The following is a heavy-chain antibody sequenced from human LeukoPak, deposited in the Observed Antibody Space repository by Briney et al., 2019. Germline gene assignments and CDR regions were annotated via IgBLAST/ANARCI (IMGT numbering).Heavy chain of an antibody. J-gene: IGHJ4*02. CDR1: GYTFTRYY. CDR3: AREGIVVVVAAFDY. V-gene: IGHV1-2*02. CDR2: INPKTGGT. Sequence: ASVKVSCKASGYTFTRYYMHWVRQAPGQGLEWMGWINPKTGGTNYAQKFQGSVTMTRYTSISTVYMELSRLRSDDTAVYYCAREGIVVVVAAFDYWGQGTLVTVSS. D-gene: IGHD2-15*01.